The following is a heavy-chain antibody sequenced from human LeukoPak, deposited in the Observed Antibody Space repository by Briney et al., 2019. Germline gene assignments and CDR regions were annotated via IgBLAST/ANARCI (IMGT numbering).Heavy chain of an antibody. D-gene: IGHD3-9*01. V-gene: IGHV3-9*01. CDR3: TRIPYGDILTGYYFYFDH. CDR1: GFTFDDHS. Sequence: PGGSLRLSCAVSGFTFDDHSMHWVRQAPGKGLEWVAGISWNSGSIDYAGSVKGRFTISRDNAKNSLYLQMNSLRAEDTVLYYCTRIPYGDILTGYYFYFDHWGQGTPVTVSS. J-gene: IGHJ4*02. CDR2: ISWNSGSI.